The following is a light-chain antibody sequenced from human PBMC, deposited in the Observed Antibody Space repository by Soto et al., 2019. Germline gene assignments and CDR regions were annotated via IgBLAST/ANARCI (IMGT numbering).Light chain of an antibody. Sequence: MMMTQSPATLSVSPGERVTLSCRTSHSVNSHVAWYQQKPGQAPRLLIYDTSTRATGIPARFSGSGSGTEFTLTISSLQSEDFAVYYCQQYSNWPPITFGQGTRLEIK. CDR3: QQYSNWPPIT. CDR1: HSVNSH. CDR2: DTS. J-gene: IGKJ5*01. V-gene: IGKV3-15*01.